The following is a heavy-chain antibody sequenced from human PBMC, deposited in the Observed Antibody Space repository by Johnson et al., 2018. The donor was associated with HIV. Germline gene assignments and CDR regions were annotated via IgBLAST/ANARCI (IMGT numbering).Heavy chain of an antibody. Sequence: VQLVESGGGVVRPGGSLRLSCAASGFIFDDYAMSWVRQAPGKGLEWVSGINWDGGSTGFADSVKGRLTISRDNAKNSLYLQMNSLRAEDTALYYCTRVIRGPQSGSYQGAFDIWGQGTMVTVSS. D-gene: IGHD1-26*01. CDR2: INWDGGST. V-gene: IGHV3-20*04. CDR3: TRVIRGPQSGSYQGAFDI. CDR1: GFIFDDYA. J-gene: IGHJ3*02.